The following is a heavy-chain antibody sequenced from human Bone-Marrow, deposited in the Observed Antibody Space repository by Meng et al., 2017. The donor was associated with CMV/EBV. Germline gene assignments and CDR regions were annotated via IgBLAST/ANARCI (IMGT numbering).Heavy chain of an antibody. J-gene: IGHJ4*02. D-gene: IGHD3-22*01. CDR2: INPNSGGT. CDR3: ARLDPWLARFDY. V-gene: IGHV1-2*02. CDR1: GYTFTGYY. Sequence: ASVKVSCKASGYTFTGYYMHWVRQAPGQGLEWMGWINPNSGGTNYAQKFQGRVTMTRDTSISTAYMELSRLRSDDTAVYYCARLDPWLARFDYWGQGPLVTVSS.